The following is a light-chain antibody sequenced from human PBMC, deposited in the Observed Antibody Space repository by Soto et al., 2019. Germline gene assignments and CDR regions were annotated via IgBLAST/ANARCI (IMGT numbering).Light chain of an antibody. Sequence: QSALTQPPSASGSPGQSVTISCTGSSSDIGAYDYVSWYQQHAGKAPKLIIYDVSKRPSGVPDRFSGSASGNTASLTVSGLQPDDEADYFCCSYAGHNKGLFGGGTQLTVL. CDR2: DVS. J-gene: IGLJ2*01. V-gene: IGLV2-8*01. CDR3: CSYAGHNKGL. CDR1: SSDIGAYDY.